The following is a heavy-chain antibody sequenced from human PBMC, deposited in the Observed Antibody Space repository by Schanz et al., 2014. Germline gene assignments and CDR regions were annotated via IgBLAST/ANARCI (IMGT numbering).Heavy chain of an antibody. V-gene: IGHV1-18*01. CDR3: ARVHIATYHYNSPGAFDI. CDR2: INAHTGNT. D-gene: IGHD3-10*01. Sequence: QLMQSGSEVRKPGASVKVSCKASGYIFGSHGMTWVRQAPGQGPELMGWINAHTGNTQYAQKFQGRVNMTRDTVTTTVHLELTRLRTDDTAIYYCARVHIATYHYNSPGAFDIWGQGTMVTV. CDR1: GYIFGSHG. J-gene: IGHJ3*02.